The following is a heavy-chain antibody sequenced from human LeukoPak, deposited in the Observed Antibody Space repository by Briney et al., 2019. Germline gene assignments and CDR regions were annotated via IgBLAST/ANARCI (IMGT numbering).Heavy chain of an antibody. D-gene: IGHD6-13*01. J-gene: IGHJ6*03. CDR1: GYTFTSYD. CDR3: ARMYSSSWPMLKYYYYYYYMDV. V-gene: IGHV1-8*01. CDR2: MNPNSGNT. Sequence: GASVKVSCKASGYTFTSYDINWVRQATGQGLEWMGWMNPNSGNTGYAQKFQGRVTMTRNTSISTAYMELSSLRSEDTAVYYCARMYSSSWPMLKYYYYYYYMDVWGKGTTVTIPS.